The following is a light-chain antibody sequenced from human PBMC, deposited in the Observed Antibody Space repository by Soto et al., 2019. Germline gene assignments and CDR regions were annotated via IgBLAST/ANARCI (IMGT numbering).Light chain of an antibody. V-gene: IGLV2-8*01. CDR1: SSDVGAYKF. J-gene: IGLJ1*01. Sequence: QSALTQPPSASGSPGQSVTISCTGTSSDVGAYKFVSWYQQHPGKAPKLMIYDVSQRPSWVPDRFSASKSGNTASLTVSGLQAEDEADYYCSSHAGTNNPFGFGTGTKVTVL. CDR2: DVS. CDR3: SSHAGTNNPFG.